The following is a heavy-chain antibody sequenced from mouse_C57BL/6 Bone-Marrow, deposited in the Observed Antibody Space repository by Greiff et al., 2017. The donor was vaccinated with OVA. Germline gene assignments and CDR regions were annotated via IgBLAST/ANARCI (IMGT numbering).Heavy chain of an antibody. CDR3: ARGKSTMVTTVDY. J-gene: IGHJ2*01. Sequence: EVKLQESGPGLVKPSQSLSLTCSVTGYSITSGYYWNWIRQFPGNKLEWMGYISYDGSNNYNPSLKNRISITRDTSKNQFFLKLNSVTTEDTATYYCARGKSTMVTTVDYWGQGTTLTVSS. V-gene: IGHV3-6*01. CDR1: GYSITSGYY. D-gene: IGHD2-2*01. CDR2: ISYDGSN.